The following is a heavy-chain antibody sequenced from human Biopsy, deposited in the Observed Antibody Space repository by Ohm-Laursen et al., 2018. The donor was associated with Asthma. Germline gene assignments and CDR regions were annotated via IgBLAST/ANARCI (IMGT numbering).Heavy chain of an antibody. D-gene: IGHD2-21*02. CDR3: ARGWNCGGDCYSLDS. V-gene: IGHV4-30-2*06. CDR2: IYRNGDT. Sequence: SQTLSLTCSVSGDSIDSGDYSWTWIRQSPGVGLEWIGYIYRNGDTYYIPTLKNRVAISIDRSKNQFSLRLRSVTAADTAVYYCARGWNCGGDCYSLDSWGQGTLVTVSS. J-gene: IGHJ4*02. CDR1: GDSIDSGDYS.